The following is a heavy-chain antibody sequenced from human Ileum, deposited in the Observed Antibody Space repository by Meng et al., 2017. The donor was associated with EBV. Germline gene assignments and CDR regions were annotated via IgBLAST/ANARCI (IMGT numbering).Heavy chain of an antibody. J-gene: IGHJ4*02. D-gene: IGHD1-26*01. V-gene: IGHV4-61*01. CDR3: ARGYSYSYYFYFDY. Sequence: QVQLQGSGPGLLNPSDTLSLTCTGSGGSVTSGTYYWSWLRQPPGSRLEFIGYVHHTGATNYNPSLVRRATVSVDTSKSQFSLHLTSVTAADTAVYYCARGYSYSYYFYFDYWGQGILVTVSS. CDR2: VHHTGAT. CDR1: GGSVTSGTYY.